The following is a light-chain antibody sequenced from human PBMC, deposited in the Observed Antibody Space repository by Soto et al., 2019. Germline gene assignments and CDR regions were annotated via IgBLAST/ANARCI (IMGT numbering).Light chain of an antibody. Sequence: QSALTQPPSASGSPGPSVTITCTGTSSDVGGYNYVSWYQQHPGKAPKLMIYEVTMRPSGVPDRFSGSKSGNTASLTVSGLQADDEADYYCSSYAGSNNYVVFGGGTKLTVL. CDR2: EVT. V-gene: IGLV2-8*01. CDR1: SSDVGGYNY. J-gene: IGLJ2*01. CDR3: SSYAGSNNYVV.